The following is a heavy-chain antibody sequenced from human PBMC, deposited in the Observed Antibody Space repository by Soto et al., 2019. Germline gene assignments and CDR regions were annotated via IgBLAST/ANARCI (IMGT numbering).Heavy chain of an antibody. CDR3: ARHQYFDWLLFDY. CDR1: GGSISSRSYY. J-gene: IGHJ4*02. V-gene: IGHV4-39*01. Sequence: SETLSLTCTVSGGSISSRSYYWGWIRQPPGKGLEWIGSIYYSGSTYYNPSLKSRVTISVDTSKNQFSLKLSSVTAADTAVYSCARHQYFDWLLFDYWGQGTLVTVSS. CDR2: IYYSGST. D-gene: IGHD3-9*01.